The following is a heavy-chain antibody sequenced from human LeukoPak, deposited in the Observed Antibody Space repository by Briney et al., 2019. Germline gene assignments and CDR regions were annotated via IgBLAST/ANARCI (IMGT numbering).Heavy chain of an antibody. CDR2: ISSSSNYI. CDR1: GFTFNSYS. CDR3: ARDFRHCGGDCYSERHYYFDF. Sequence: GGSLRLSCAASGFTFNSYSVNWVRQAPGKGLEWVSSISSSSNYIYYADSLKGRFTISRDNAKNSLYLQMNSLRAEDTAVYYCARDFRHCGGDCYSERHYYFDFWGQGTLVTVSS. V-gene: IGHV3-21*01. J-gene: IGHJ4*02. D-gene: IGHD2-21*02.